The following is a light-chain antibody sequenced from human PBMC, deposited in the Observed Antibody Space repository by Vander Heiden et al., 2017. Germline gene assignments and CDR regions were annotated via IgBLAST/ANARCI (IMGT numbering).Light chain of an antibody. J-gene: IGLJ3*02. V-gene: IGLV1-36*01. CDR1: SSNIGNNA. CDR3: VAWDDNLNGLV. CDR2: YDD. Sequence: QSVLTQPPSVSEAPRQRVTISCSGSSSNIGNNAVNWYQQLPGKAPKLLIYYDDLLPSGVSDRFSGSKSGTSASLAISGLQSEDEADYYCVAWDDNLNGLVFGGGTKLTVL.